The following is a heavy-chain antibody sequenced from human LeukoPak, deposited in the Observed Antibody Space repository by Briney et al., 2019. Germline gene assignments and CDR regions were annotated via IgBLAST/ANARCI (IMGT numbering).Heavy chain of an antibody. J-gene: IGHJ5*02. CDR1: GFTFDDYA. CDR3: AKDPYGSGNSNCFDP. V-gene: IGHV3-9*01. CDR2: ISWDSGSI. D-gene: IGHD3-10*01. Sequence: GGSLRVSCAASGFTFDDYAMHWVRQAPGKGLEWVSGISWDSGSIVYADSVRGRFTISRDNAKNSLYLQMNSLRAEDTALYYCAKDPYGSGNSNCFDPWGQGTLVTVSS.